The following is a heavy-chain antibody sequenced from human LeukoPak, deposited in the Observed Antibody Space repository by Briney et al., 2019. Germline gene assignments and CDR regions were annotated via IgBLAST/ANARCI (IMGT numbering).Heavy chain of an antibody. V-gene: IGHV1-18*01. CDR3: ARDGSSSRVQSP. CDR2: ISAYNGNT. J-gene: IGHJ5*02. CDR1: GGTFSSYA. D-gene: IGHD6-13*01. Sequence: ASVKVSCKASGGTFSSYAISWVRQAPGQGLEWMGWISAYNGNTNYAQKLQGRVTMTTDTSTSTAYMELRSLRSDDTAVYYCARDGSSSRVQSPWGQGTLVTVSS.